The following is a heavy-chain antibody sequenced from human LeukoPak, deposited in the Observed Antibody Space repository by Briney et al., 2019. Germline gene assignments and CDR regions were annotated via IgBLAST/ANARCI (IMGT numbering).Heavy chain of an antibody. V-gene: IGHV3-21*01. Sequence: GGSLRLSCAASGFTFSSYSMNWVRQAPGKGLEWVSSISGSSSYIYYADSVKGRFTISRDNAKNSLYLQMNSLRAEDTAVYYCARVGDIVLMVYDASDYWGQGTLVTVSS. D-gene: IGHD2-8*01. CDR1: GFTFSSYS. CDR2: ISGSSSYI. J-gene: IGHJ4*02. CDR3: ARVGDIVLMVYDASDY.